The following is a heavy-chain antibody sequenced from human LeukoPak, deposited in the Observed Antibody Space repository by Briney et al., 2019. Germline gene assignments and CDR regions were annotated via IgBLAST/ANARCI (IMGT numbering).Heavy chain of an antibody. Sequence: SVKVSCKASGGTFSSYAISWVRQAPGQGLEWMGGIIPIFGTANYAQKFQGRVTITADESTSTAYMELSSLRSDDTAVYFCARDYILPLETDNGYGFAIWGQGTVVSVSS. CDR3: ARDYILPLETDNGYGFAI. J-gene: IGHJ3*02. V-gene: IGHV1-69*13. CDR1: GGTFSSYA. CDR2: IIPIFGTA. D-gene: IGHD3-3*02.